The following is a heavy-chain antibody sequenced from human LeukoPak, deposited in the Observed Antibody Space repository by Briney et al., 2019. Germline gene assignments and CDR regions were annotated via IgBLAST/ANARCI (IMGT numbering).Heavy chain of an antibody. V-gene: IGHV1-2*02. J-gene: IGHJ3*02. CDR2: INPNSGGT. CDR1: GYTFTGYY. CDR3: ARDRIAVAGTGDDAFDI. Sequence: GASVKVSCKASGYTFTGYYMHWVRQAPGQGLEWMGWINPNSGGTNYAQKFQGRVTMTRDTSISTAYMELSRLRSDDPAVYYCARDRIAVAGTGDDAFDIWGQGTMVTVSS. D-gene: IGHD6-19*01.